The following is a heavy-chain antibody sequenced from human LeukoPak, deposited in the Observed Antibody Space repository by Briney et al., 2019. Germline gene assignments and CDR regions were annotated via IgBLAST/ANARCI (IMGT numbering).Heavy chain of an antibody. CDR1: GYTFTGYY. CDR2: INPNSGGT. V-gene: IGHV1-2*02. J-gene: IGHJ4*02. CDR3: ARAPQSLSTSLDY. D-gene: IGHD2-2*01. Sequence: VASVKVSCKASGYTFTGYYMHWVRQAPGQGLEWMGWINPNSGGTNYAQKFQGRVTMTRDTSISTAYMELSRLRSYDTAVYYCARAPQSLSTSLDYWGQGTLVTVSS.